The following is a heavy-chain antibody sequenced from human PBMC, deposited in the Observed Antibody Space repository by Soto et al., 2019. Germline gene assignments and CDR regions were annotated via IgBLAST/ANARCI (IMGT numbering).Heavy chain of an antibody. V-gene: IGHV3-23*01. Sequence: PGGSLRLSCAASGFTFSIYPMSWVRQAPGKGLEWVSAISGSGGTTHYADSVKGRFTISRDNSKNTLYLRMNGLRADDTAVYYCAKDGVSGSYSSVNWFDPWGQGTLVTVSS. CDR2: ISGSGGTT. D-gene: IGHD1-26*01. J-gene: IGHJ5*02. CDR1: GFTFSIYP. CDR3: AKDGVSGSYSSVNWFDP.